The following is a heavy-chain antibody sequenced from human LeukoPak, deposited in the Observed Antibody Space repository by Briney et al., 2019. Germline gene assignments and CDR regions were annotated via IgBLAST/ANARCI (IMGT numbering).Heavy chain of an antibody. CDR1: GFTFSSYG. CDR3: AKDGQKYYYYGMDV. CDR2: ISYDGINK. V-gene: IGHV3-30*18. Sequence: PGRSLRLSCAASGFTFSSYGIHWVRQAPGKGLEWAAVISYDGINKYYAESVKGRFTISRDNSKNTMYLQMNSLRAEDTAVYYCAKDGQKYYYYGMDVWGQGTTVTVSS. J-gene: IGHJ6*02.